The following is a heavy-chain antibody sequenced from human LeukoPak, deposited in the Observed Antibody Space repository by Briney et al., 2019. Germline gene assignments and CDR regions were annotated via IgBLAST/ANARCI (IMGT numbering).Heavy chain of an antibody. V-gene: IGHV3-7*01. Sequence: PGGSLRLSCAASGFSFSRYWMSWVRQAPGKGLEWVANIKQDGSEKNYVESVKGRFTISRDNAKNSLYPQTNSLRAEDTAVYYCARVWRLRQSSCDYWGQGTLVTVSS. J-gene: IGHJ4*02. CDR2: IKQDGSEK. D-gene: IGHD6-13*01. CDR3: ARVWRLRQSSCDY. CDR1: GFSFSRYW.